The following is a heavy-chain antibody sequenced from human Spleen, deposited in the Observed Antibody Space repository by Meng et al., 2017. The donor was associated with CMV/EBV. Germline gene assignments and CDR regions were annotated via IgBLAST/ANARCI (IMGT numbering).Heavy chain of an antibody. CDR1: GFTFDEYA. Sequence: SLKISCAASGFTFDEYAMHWVRQAPEKGLEWVAGISWGSGNIGYADSVRGRFTISRDNAKNALYLQLNSLRPEDTALYYCAKSQTSQRRVVDWYFDLWGHGTLFTASP. CDR2: ISWGSGNI. V-gene: IGHV3-9*01. D-gene: IGHD6-25*01. CDR3: AKSQTSQRRVVDWYFDL. J-gene: IGHJ2*01.